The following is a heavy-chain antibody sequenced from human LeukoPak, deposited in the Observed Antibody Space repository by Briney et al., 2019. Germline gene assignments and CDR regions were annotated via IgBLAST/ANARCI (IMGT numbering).Heavy chain of an antibody. J-gene: IGHJ4*02. CDR3: ARTDDYGDETVAY. CDR2: INPNSGGT. CDR1: GYTFTGYY. D-gene: IGHD4-17*01. Sequence: ASVKVSCKASGYTFTGYYMHWVRQASGQGLEWMGWINPNSGGTNYAQKFQGRVTMTRDTSISTAYMELSRLRSDDTAVYYCARTDDYGDETVAYWGQGTLVTVSS. V-gene: IGHV1-2*02.